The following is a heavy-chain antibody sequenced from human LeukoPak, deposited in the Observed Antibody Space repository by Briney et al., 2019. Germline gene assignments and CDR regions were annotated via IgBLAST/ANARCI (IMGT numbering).Heavy chain of an antibody. Sequence: GASVKVSCKASGYTFTGYYMHWVRPAPGKGLEWMGWINPNSGGTNYAQKFQGRVTMTRDTSISTAYMELSRLRSDDTAVYYCARGLYGDYWFDPWGQGTLVTVSS. J-gene: IGHJ5*02. CDR1: GYTFTGYY. CDR3: ARGLYGDYWFDP. CDR2: INPNSGGT. V-gene: IGHV1-2*02. D-gene: IGHD4-17*01.